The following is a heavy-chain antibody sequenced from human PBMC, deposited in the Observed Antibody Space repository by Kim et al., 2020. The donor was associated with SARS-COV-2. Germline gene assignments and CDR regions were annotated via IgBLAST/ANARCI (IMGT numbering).Heavy chain of an antibody. CDR1: GGSISSGGYY. Sequence: SETLSLTCTVSGGSISSGGYYWSWIRQHPGKGLEWIGYIYYSGSTYYNQSLKSRVTISVDTSKNQFSLKLSSVTAADTAVYYCARASDYDSPGIFDYWGQGTLVTVSS. D-gene: IGHD3-3*01. CDR3: ARASDYDSPGIFDY. J-gene: IGHJ4*02. CDR2: IYYSGST. V-gene: IGHV4-31*03.